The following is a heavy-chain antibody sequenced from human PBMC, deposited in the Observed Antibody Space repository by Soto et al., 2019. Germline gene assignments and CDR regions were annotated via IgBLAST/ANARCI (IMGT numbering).Heavy chain of an antibody. V-gene: IGHV1-18*01. J-gene: IGHJ6*02. CDR2: ISAYNGNT. CDR3: ARDRQVVRGVMAYYYYYGMDV. CDR1: GYTFTSYG. Sequence: ASVKVSCKASGYTFTSYGISRVRQAPGQGLEWMGWISAYNGNTNYAQKLQGRVTMTTDTSTSTAYMELRSLRSDDTAVYYCARDRQVVRGVMAYYYYYGMDVWGQGTTVTVSS. D-gene: IGHD3-10*01.